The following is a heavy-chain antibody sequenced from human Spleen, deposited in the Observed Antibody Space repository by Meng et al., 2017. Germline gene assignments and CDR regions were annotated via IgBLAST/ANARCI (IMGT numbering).Heavy chain of an antibody. D-gene: IGHD2-21*02. Sequence: QVQLQQSGPGLVKPSQILSPTCAISGDIFSSNSAGWNWIRQSPSRGLEWLGRTYYRSKWYNDYAVSVKSRISIKPDTSKNQFSLQLNSVTPEDTAVYYCARDVEVAGTMTTFDYWGQGTLVTVSS. J-gene: IGHJ4*02. V-gene: IGHV6-1*01. CDR1: GDIFSSNSAG. CDR2: TYYRSKWYN. CDR3: ARDVEVAGTMTTFDY.